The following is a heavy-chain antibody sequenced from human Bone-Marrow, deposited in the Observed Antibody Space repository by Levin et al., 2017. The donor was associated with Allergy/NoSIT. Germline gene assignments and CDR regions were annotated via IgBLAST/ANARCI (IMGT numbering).Heavy chain of an antibody. V-gene: IGHV1-69*13. J-gene: IGHJ5*02. CDR1: GVTFSSTT. D-gene: IGHD6-19*01. CDR3: ARYFSGWTSRFDP. CDR2: IIPVFGTA. Sequence: SVKVSCKASGVTFSSTTFSWLRQAPGQGLQWMGAIIPVFGTADYSRDFQDRVTITADESTSTAYMELTRLTSDDTAVYYCARYFSGWTSRFDPWGQGTLVTVSS.